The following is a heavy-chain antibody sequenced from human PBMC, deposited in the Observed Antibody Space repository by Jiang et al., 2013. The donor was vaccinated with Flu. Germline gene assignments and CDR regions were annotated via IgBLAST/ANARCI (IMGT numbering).Heavy chain of an antibody. D-gene: IGHD1-26*01. CDR1: GYTFTSYY. J-gene: IGHJ4*02. Sequence: VQLVESGAEVKKPGASVKVSCKASGYTFTSYYMHWVRQAPGQGLEWMGIINPSGGSTSYAQKFQGRVTMTRDTSTSTVYMELSSLRSEDTAVYYCARDRPPLGAQTVGIDYWGQGTLVAVSS. V-gene: IGHV1-46*03. CDR3: ARDRPPLGAQTVGIDY. CDR2: INPSGGST.